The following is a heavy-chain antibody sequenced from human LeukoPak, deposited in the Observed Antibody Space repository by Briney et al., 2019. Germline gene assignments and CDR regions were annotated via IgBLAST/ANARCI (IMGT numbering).Heavy chain of an antibody. V-gene: IGHV5-51*01. CDR3: AREGEGGSYEAFDI. D-gene: IGHD1-26*01. Sequence: GESLKISCKVSGYSFTTYWIAGVRQMPGKGLEWMGSVYPGDSDTRYSPSFQGQVTIPADKSISTAYLQWSSLKASDTAMYYCAREGEGGSYEAFDIWGQGTMVTVSS. J-gene: IGHJ3*02. CDR2: VYPGDSDT. CDR1: GYSFTTYW.